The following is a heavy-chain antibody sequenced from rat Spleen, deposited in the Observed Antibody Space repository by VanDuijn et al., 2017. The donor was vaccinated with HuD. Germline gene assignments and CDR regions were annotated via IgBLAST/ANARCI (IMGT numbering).Heavy chain of an antibody. CDR2: IYFDGSTT. Sequence: EVQLVESGGGLVQPGSPLKLSCVASGFTFSSNWLNWIRQAPGKGLEWVASIYFDGSTTFYPDTVKGRFVISRNNAQSTLYLQMNSLRSEDTATYYCTPYEGGSAYWGQGTLVTVSS. CDR1: GFTFSSNW. V-gene: IGHV5-35*01. CDR3: TPYEGGSAY. J-gene: IGHJ3*01. D-gene: IGHD1-12*01.